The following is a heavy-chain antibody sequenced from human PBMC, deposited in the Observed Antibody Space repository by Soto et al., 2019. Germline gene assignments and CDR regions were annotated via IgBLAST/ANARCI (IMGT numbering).Heavy chain of an antibody. Sequence: QVQLVESGGGVVQPGRSLRLSCAASGFTFSSYGMHWVRQAPGKGLEWVAVISYDGSNKYYADSVKGRFTISRDNSKNTLYLQMNSLRAEDTAVYYCAKEEGYRFPCGMDVWGKGTTVTVSS. CDR3: AKEEGYRFPCGMDV. J-gene: IGHJ6*04. V-gene: IGHV3-30*18. D-gene: IGHD5-18*01. CDR2: ISYDGSNK. CDR1: GFTFSSYG.